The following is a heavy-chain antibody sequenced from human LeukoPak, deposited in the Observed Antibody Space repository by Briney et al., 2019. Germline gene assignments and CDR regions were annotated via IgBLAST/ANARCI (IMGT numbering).Heavy chain of an antibody. CDR1: GFTFSSYW. J-gene: IGHJ6*02. CDR2: INSDGSST. D-gene: IGHD6-19*01. Sequence: GGSLRLSCAASGFTFSSYWMHWVRQAPGKGLVWVSRINSDGSSTSYADSVKGRFTISRDNAKNTLYLQMNSLRAEDTAVYYCAKAAAGPYGMDVWGQGTTVTVSS. V-gene: IGHV3-74*01. CDR3: AKAAAGPYGMDV.